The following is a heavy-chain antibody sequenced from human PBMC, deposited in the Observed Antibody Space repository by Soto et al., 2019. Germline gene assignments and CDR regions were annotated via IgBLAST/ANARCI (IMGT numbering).Heavy chain of an antibody. J-gene: IGHJ4*02. V-gene: IGHV1-3*01. CDR1: GYTFTSYA. D-gene: IGHD1-26*01. CDR2: INAGNGNT. Sequence: ASVKVSCKTSGYTFTSYAVHWVRQAPGQRLECVGWINAGNGNTKYSQKFQERVTITRDISANTTYMELSSLRFEDTAVYYCARGARYVGFDYWGQGTLVTVSS. CDR3: ARGARYVGFDY.